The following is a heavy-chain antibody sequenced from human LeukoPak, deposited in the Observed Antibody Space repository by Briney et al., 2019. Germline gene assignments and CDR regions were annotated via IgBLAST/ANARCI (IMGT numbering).Heavy chain of an antibody. J-gene: IGHJ3*02. CDR2: IYYSGST. CDR1: GGSISSYY. Sequence: SETLSLTCTVSGGSISSYYWSWIRQPPGKGVEWIGYIYYSGSTNYNPSLKSRVTISVDTSKNQFSLKLSSVTAADTAVYYCARGFEVTEHAFDIWGQGTMVTVSS. D-gene: IGHD1-26*01. V-gene: IGHV4-59*01. CDR3: ARGFEVTEHAFDI.